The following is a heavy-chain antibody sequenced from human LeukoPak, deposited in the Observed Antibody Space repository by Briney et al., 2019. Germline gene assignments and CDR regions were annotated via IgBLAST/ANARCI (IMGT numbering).Heavy chain of an antibody. CDR2: IYSGGST. J-gene: IGHJ4*02. CDR1: EFSVGSNY. D-gene: IGHD3-22*01. Sequence: PGGSLRLSCAASEFSVGSNYMTWVRQAPGKGLEWVSLIYSGGSTYYADSVKGRFTISRDNSKNTLYLQMNSLRAEDTAVYYCASADYYDSSGYYDVWDYWGQGTLVTVSS. CDR3: ASADYYDSSGYYDVWDY. V-gene: IGHV3-66*01.